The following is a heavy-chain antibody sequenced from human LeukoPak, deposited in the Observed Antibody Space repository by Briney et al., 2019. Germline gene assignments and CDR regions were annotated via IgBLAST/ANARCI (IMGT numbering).Heavy chain of an antibody. CDR1: TDTFTRCA. Sequence: AASVKVSCKASTDTFTRCAFSWVRQAPGQGLEWMGGIIPIDGTANFAQKFQGRVTITADQSTSTAYMELSRLRSEDTAIYYCARDPCAPVRAFDIWGQGTLVTVSS. V-gene: IGHV1-69*13. D-gene: IGHD3-10*01. J-gene: IGHJ3*02. CDR3: ARDPCAPVRAFDI. CDR2: IIPIDGTA.